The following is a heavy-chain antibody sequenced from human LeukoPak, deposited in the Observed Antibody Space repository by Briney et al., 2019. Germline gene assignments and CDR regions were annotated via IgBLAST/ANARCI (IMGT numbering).Heavy chain of an antibody. CDR2: IYYSGST. CDR1: GGSISSYY. D-gene: IGHD2-8*02. CDR3: ARCTELHRYGIDV. Sequence: SETLSLTCTVSGGSISSYYWSWIRQPPGKGLEWIGYIYYSGSTNYNPSLKSRVTISIDTSKNQFSLKLSSVTAADTAVYYCARCTELHRYGIDVWGQGTTVTVSS. J-gene: IGHJ6*02. V-gene: IGHV4-59*08.